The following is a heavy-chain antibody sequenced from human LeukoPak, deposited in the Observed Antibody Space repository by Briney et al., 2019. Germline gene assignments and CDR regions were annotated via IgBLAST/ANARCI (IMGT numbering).Heavy chain of an antibody. J-gene: IGHJ3*02. D-gene: IGHD5-24*01. V-gene: IGHV1-46*01. CDR1: GYTFTSYY. Sequence: ASVKVSCKASGYTFTSYYLHWVRQAPGQGLEWMGIIDPSAGSTTYAQKFQGRVTMTRDTSTSTVYMELSSLRSEDAAVYYCAGDAYYNYGAFGIWGQGTMVTVSS. CDR3: AGDAYYNYGAFGI. CDR2: IDPSAGST.